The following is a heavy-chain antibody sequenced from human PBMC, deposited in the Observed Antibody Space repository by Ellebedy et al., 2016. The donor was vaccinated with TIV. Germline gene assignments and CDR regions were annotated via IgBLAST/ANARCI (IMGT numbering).Heavy chain of an antibody. J-gene: IGHJ5*02. Sequence: GESLKISCAASGFTFSNYSMHWVRQAPGKGLEWVANIKQDGSDTNYVDSVKGRFTISRDNTKNTLYLHMSSLRDEDTAVYYCAGSSGWSGEGGSWGQGTLVIVSS. V-gene: IGHV3-7*03. D-gene: IGHD6-13*01. CDR1: GFTFSNYS. CDR3: AGSSGWSGEGGS. CDR2: IKQDGSDT.